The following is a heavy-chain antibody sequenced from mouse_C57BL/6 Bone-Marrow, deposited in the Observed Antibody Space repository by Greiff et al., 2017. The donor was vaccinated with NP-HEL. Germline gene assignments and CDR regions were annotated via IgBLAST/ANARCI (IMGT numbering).Heavy chain of an antibody. D-gene: IGHD4-1*01. Sequence: EVQGVESGGGLVQPGGSLSLSCAASGFTFTDYYMSWVRQPPGKALEWLGFIRNKANGYTTEYSASVKGRFTISRDNSQSILYLQMNALRAEDSATYYCARPGTDYYAMDYWGQGTSVTVSS. CDR3: ARPGTDYYAMDY. CDR1: GFTFTDYY. J-gene: IGHJ4*01. CDR2: IRNKANGYTT. V-gene: IGHV7-3*01.